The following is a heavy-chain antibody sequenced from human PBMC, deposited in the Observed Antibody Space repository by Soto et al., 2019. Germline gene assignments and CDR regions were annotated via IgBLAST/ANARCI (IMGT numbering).Heavy chain of an antibody. CDR1: GGSFSAYY. CDR2: INHSGST. V-gene: IGHV4-34*01. CDR3: ASTGGCRSTCCYLASSDY. Sequence: QVQLQQWGAGLLKPSETLSLTCAVYGGSFSAYYWSWIRQPPGKGLEWIGDINHSGSTNYNPSLKSRVTISVDTSNNHFSLRLSSVTAADTAVYYCASTGGCRSTCCYLASSDYWGQGSLVTVSS. J-gene: IGHJ4*02. D-gene: IGHD2-2*01.